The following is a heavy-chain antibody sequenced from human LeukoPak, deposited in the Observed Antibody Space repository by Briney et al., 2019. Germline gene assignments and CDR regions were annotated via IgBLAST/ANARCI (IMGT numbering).Heavy chain of an antibody. CDR1: GYSFTSYW. V-gene: IGHV5-51*01. CDR3: ARLADCSGGSCYSHLDY. Sequence: GESLKISCKGSGYSFTSYWNAWVRPMPGKGLEWMGIIYPGDSDTRYSPSFQGQVTISADQSNSTAYLQRSSLKASDTAMYFCARLADCSGGSCYSHLDYWGQGTLVTVSS. J-gene: IGHJ4*02. D-gene: IGHD2-15*01. CDR2: IYPGDSDT.